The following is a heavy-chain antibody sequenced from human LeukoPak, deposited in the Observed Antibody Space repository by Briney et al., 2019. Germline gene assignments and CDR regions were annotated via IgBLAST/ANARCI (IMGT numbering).Heavy chain of an antibody. J-gene: IGHJ2*01. Sequence: SETLSLTCTVSGGSISSSSYYWGWIRQPPGKGLEWIGSIYYSGSTYYHPSLKSRVTISVDTSKNQFSLKLSSVTAADTAVYYCARGDRGPYWYFDLWGRGTLVTVSS. CDR2: IYYSGST. V-gene: IGHV4-39*07. CDR1: GGSISSSSYY. D-gene: IGHD1-14*01. CDR3: ARGDRGPYWYFDL.